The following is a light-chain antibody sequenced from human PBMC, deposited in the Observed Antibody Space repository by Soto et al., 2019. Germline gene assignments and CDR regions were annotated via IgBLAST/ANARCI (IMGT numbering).Light chain of an antibody. CDR2: AAS. Sequence: DIQLTQSPSFLSASVGDRVTITCRASQGISSYLAWYQQKPGKAPKLLIYAASTFQSGVPSRFSVSGSGTEFTLTISSLQPEDFATYYCQQVNTYPITFGQGTRLEIK. J-gene: IGKJ5*01. CDR1: QGISSY. CDR3: QQVNTYPIT. V-gene: IGKV1-9*01.